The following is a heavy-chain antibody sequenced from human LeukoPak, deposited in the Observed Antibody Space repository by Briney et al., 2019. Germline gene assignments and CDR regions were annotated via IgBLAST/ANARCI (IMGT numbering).Heavy chain of an antibody. Sequence: ETLSLTCTVSGGSISSSSYYWGWIRQPPGKGLEWVSSISSSSSYIYYADSVKGRFTISRDNAKNSLYLQMNSLRAEDTAVYYCARKQGNSYANYWGQGTLVTVSS. CDR1: GGSISSSS. CDR3: ARKQGNSYANY. V-gene: IGHV3-21*01. J-gene: IGHJ4*02. CDR2: ISSSSSYI. D-gene: IGHD5-18*01.